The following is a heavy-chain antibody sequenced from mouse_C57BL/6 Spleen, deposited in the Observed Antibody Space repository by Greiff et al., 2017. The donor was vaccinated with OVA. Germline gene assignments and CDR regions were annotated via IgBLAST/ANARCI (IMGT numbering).Heavy chain of an antibody. D-gene: IGHD1-1*01. CDR3: ARLGYYYGLDY. J-gene: IGHJ2*01. CDR2: IDPSDSYT. Sequence: VQLQQPGAELVMPGASVKLSCKASGYTFTSHWMHWVKQRPGQGLEWIGEIDPSDSYTNYNQKFKGKSTLTVDKSSSTAYMQLSSLTSEDSAVDYCARLGYYYGLDYWGQGTTLTVSS. V-gene: IGHV1-69*01. CDR1: GYTFTSHW.